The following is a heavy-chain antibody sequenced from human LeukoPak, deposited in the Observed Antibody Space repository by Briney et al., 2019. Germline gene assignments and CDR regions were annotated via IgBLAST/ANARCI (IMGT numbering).Heavy chain of an antibody. CDR1: GFTVSNNY. CDR3: AKDLMDDGDVLRYRGGPFDH. J-gene: IGHJ4*02. CDR2: ISGSGGST. Sequence: PGGSLRLSCAASGFTVSNNYMRWVRQAPGKGLEWVSAISGSGGSTYYADSVKGRFTVSRDNSKNALYLQMNSLRADDTAVYYCAKDLMDDGDVLRYRGGPFDHWGQGTLVTVSS. V-gene: IGHV3-23*01. D-gene: IGHD3-9*01.